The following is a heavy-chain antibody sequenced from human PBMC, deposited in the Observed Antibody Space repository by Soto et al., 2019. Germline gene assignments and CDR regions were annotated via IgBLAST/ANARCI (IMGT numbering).Heavy chain of an antibody. D-gene: IGHD2-2*01. CDR1: GFAFNNYG. J-gene: IGHJ6*02. Sequence: GGSLRLSCTVSGFAFNNYGINWVRQAPGKGLEWVSSISKSDYTYYSDSVKGRFAISRDNAKSSVSLQMNTLRVEDTAVYYCAREDSIIIPAVSDVWGQGTTVTVSS. CDR3: AREDSIIIPAVSDV. CDR2: ISKSDYT. V-gene: IGHV3-21*01.